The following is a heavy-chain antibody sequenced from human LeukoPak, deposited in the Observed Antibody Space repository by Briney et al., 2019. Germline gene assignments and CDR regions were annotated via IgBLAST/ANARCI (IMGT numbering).Heavy chain of an antibody. CDR2: ISGSGGST. CDR3: AKVRTFFGSGIDF. CDR1: GFTFSSYW. Sequence: GGSLRLSCAASGFTFSSYWMSWVRQAPGKGLEWVSHISGSGGSTYSADSVKGRFTISRDNSKNTLYLQMNSLRAEDTAIYYCAKVRTFFGSGIDFWGQGTLVTVSS. J-gene: IGHJ4*02. V-gene: IGHV3-23*01. D-gene: IGHD3-10*01.